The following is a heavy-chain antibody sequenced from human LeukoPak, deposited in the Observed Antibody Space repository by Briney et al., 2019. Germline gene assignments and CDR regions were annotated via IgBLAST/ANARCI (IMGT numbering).Heavy chain of an antibody. Sequence: GGPLRFSGAGSGFTFSGYGMPWVGQAPAKGREGGAVISYDGSNKYYADSVKGRFTISRDNSKNTLYLRMDSLRAEDTAVYYCAKDQPFWSASDYWGQGTLVTVSS. CDR2: ISYDGSNK. D-gene: IGHD3-3*01. V-gene: IGHV3-30*19. J-gene: IGHJ4*02. CDR1: GFTFSGYG. CDR3: AKDQPFWSASDY.